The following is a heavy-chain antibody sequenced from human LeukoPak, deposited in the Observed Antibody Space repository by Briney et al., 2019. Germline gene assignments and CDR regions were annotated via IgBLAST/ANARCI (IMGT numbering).Heavy chain of an antibody. J-gene: IGHJ4*02. V-gene: IGHV3-30*04. CDR3: ATHLISISSTTYYNYFEY. CDR2: ISFDGSHQ. Sequence: GGSLRLSCVASGFTFRSYSLHWVRQAPGKGLEWVAVISFDGSHQYFADSVKGRFTISRDNSNNTLYLQMNSLRAEDTAVYYCATHLISISSTTYYNYFEYWGQGALVTVSS. CDR1: GFTFRSYS. D-gene: IGHD2-2*01.